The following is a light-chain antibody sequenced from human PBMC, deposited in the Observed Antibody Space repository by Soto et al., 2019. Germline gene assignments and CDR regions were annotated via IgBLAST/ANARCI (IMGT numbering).Light chain of an antibody. V-gene: IGLV3-21*02. CDR1: NIGSKS. Sequence: SYELTQPPSVSVAPGQTARITCGGNNIGSKSVHWYQQKPGQAPVLVVYDDSDRPSGLPERFSGSNSGNTATLTISRVEAGDEADYYCQVWDSSSDHPHVVFGGGTKLTVL. J-gene: IGLJ2*01. CDR3: QVWDSSSDHPHVV. CDR2: DDS.